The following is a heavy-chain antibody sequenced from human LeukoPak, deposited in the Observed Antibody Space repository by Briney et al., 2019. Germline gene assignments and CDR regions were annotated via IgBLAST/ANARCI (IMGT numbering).Heavy chain of an antibody. V-gene: IGHV4-59*01. CDR3: ASTHYDFWSGYYPAEYFQH. CDR1: GGSISSYY. CDR2: IYYSGST. J-gene: IGHJ1*01. Sequence: PSETLSLTCTVSGGSISSYYWSWIRQPPGKGLEWIGYIYYSGSTNYNPSLKSRVTISVDTSKNQLSLKLSSVTAADTAVYYCASTHYDFWSGYYPAEYFQHWGQGTLVTVSS. D-gene: IGHD3-3*01.